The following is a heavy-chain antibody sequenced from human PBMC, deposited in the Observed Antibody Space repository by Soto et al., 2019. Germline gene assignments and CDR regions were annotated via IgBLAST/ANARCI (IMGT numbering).Heavy chain of an antibody. CDR2: IKRDESQK. J-gene: IGHJ3*02. D-gene: IGHD2-21*01. CDR3: ARDLTDCRSNTCYDVFDI. Sequence: EVQLVESGGGMVQPGGSLRLSCLASGFTFDDFWMTWVRQAPGRGLEWVANIKRDESQKYYLDSVKGRFTITRDNAKNSLYVQMNSLRAEYTAVYYCARDLTDCRSNTCYDVFDIWGQGTMVTVSS. CDR1: GFTFDDFW. V-gene: IGHV3-7*04.